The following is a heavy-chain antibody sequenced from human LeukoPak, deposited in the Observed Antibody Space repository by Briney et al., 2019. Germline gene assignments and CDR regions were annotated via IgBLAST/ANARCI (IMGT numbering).Heavy chain of an antibody. Sequence: PGGSLRLSCAASGFTFSSYSMNWVRQARGKGLEWVSYISSSSSYIYYADSVKGRFTISRDNAKNSLYLQMNSLRAEDTAVYYCARDRDTAMVHLYYYYGMDVWGQGTTVTVSS. CDR1: GFTFSSYS. CDR3: ARDRDTAMVHLYYYYGMDV. D-gene: IGHD5-18*01. V-gene: IGHV3-21*01. J-gene: IGHJ6*02. CDR2: ISSSSSYI.